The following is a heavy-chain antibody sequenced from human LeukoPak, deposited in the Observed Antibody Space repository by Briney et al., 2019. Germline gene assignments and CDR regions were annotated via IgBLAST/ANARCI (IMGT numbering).Heavy chain of an antibody. J-gene: IGHJ4*02. Sequence: SETLSLTCTVSGGSISTYYWSWIRQPPGKGLEWIGYIYYSGNTNYNPSLKSRVTMSVDTSKNQFSLKLSSVTAADTAVYYCARENQTDSRYFDYWGQGTLVTVSS. V-gene: IGHV4-59*12. CDR1: GGSISTYY. CDR3: ARENQTDSRYFDY. CDR2: IYYSGNT. D-gene: IGHD1-14*01.